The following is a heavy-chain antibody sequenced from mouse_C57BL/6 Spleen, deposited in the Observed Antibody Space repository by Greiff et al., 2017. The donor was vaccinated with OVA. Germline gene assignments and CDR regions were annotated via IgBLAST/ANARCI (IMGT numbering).Heavy chain of an antibody. CDR3: ARVQGYLGFAY. D-gene: IGHD3-2*02. Sequence: VQLQQSGPELVKPGASVKMSCKASGYTFTDSNMHWVKPSHGKSLEWIGYINPNNGGTSYNQKFKGKATLTVNKSSSTAYMELRSLTSEDSAVYYCARVQGYLGFAYWGQGTLVTVSA. V-gene: IGHV1-22*01. CDR1: GYTFTDSN. CDR2: INPNNGGT. J-gene: IGHJ3*01.